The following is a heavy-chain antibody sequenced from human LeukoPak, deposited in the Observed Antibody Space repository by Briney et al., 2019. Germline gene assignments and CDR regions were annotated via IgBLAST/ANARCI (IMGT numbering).Heavy chain of an antibody. CDR3: ARHYGP. V-gene: IGHV4-39*01. Sequence: SGTLSLTCSVSGVSINNYYWGWIRQPPGKGLEWIGSIYDSGSTYYNPSLKSRVTISVDTSKNQFSLKLNSVTAADTAVYYCARHYGPWGQGTLVTVSS. D-gene: IGHD3-10*01. J-gene: IGHJ5*02. CDR2: IYDSGST. CDR1: GVSINNYY.